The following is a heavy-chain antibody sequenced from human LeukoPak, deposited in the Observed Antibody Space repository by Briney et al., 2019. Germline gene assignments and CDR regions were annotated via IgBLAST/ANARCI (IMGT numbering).Heavy chain of an antibody. D-gene: IGHD2-2*01. CDR2: IYPGDSGT. CDR3: ARLDAVPAAINY. Sequence: GESLQISCKGSGYSFTTYWIGWVRQMPGKGLEWMGIIYPGDSGTRYGPSFQGQVTISADKSTSTACLQWSSLKASDTAIYYCARLDAVPAAINYWGQGTLVTVSS. J-gene: IGHJ4*02. CDR1: GYSFTTYW. V-gene: IGHV5-51*01.